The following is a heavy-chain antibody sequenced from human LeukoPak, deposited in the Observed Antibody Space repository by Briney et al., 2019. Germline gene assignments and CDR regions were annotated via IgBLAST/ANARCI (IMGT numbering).Heavy chain of an antibody. CDR1: GGSISSSSYY. Sequence: SETLSLACTVSGGSISSSSYYWAWIRQPPGKGLEWIGSIYYSGNTYYKSSLKSRVTIAVDTSKNQFSLKLNSVTAADTAVYYCARESYYDSSGYSHDAFDIWGQGTMVTVSS. V-gene: IGHV4-39*07. CDR3: ARESYYDSSGYSHDAFDI. D-gene: IGHD3-22*01. J-gene: IGHJ3*02. CDR2: IYYSGNT.